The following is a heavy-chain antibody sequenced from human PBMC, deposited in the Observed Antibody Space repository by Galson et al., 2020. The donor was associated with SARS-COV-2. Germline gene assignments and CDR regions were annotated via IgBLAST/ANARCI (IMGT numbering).Heavy chain of an antibody. CDR3: ARDWGSQIREEYYYYGMDV. CDR2: IKQDGSEK. J-gene: IGHJ6*02. V-gene: IGHV3-7*01. Sequence: GGSLRLSCAASGFTFSSYWMSWVRQAPGKGLEWVANIKQDGSEKYYVDSVKGRFTISRDNAKNSLYLQMNSLRAEDTAVYYCARDWGSQIREEYYYYGMDVWGQGTTVTVSS. CDR1: GFTFSSYW. D-gene: IGHD3-16*01.